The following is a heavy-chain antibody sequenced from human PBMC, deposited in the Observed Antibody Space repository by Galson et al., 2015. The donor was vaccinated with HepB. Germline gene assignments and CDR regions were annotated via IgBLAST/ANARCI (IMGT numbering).Heavy chain of an antibody. CDR2: IIPILGIA. D-gene: IGHD1-26*01. J-gene: IGHJ6*02. Sequence: SVKVSCKASGGTFSSYTISWVRQAPGQGLEWMGRIIPILGIANYAQKSQGRVTITADKSTSTAYMELSSLRSEDTAVYYCARRAVGATFSKGYYYYYGMDVWGQGTTVTVSS. CDR1: GGTFSSYT. CDR3: ARRAVGATFSKGYYYYYGMDV. V-gene: IGHV1-69*02.